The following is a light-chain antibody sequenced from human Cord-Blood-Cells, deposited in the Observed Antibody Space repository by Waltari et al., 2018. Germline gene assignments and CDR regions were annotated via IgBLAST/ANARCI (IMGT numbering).Light chain of an antibody. Sequence: QSVLTQPPSASGTPGQRVPISCSGSSSNIGSHYVYWYQQLPGTAPKLLIYRNNQRPSGVPDRFSGSKSGTSASLAISGLRSEDEADYYCAAWDDSLSGPCVVFGGGTKLTVL. CDR3: AAWDDSLSGPCVV. CDR2: RNN. V-gene: IGLV1-47*01. CDR1: SSNIGSHY. J-gene: IGLJ2*01.